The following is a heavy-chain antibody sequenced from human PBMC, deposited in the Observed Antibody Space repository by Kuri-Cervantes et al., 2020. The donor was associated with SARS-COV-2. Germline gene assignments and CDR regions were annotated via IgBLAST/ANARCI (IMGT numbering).Heavy chain of an antibody. Sequence: YYLHWVRQAPGQGLEWMGWINPSGGSTSYAQKFQGRVTMTRETSTSTVYMELSSLRSEDTAVYYCARGAAMRVVVRSPNIDEYFQHWCQGTLVTVSS. D-gene: IGHD3-22*01. CDR2: INPSGGST. J-gene: IGHJ1*01. CDR3: ARGAAMRVVVRSPNIDEYFQH. V-gene: IGHV1-46*01. CDR1: YY.